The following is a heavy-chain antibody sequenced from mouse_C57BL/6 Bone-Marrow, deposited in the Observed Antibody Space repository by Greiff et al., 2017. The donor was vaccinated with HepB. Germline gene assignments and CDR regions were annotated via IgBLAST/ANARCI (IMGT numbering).Heavy chain of an antibody. Sequence: QVQLQQSGPELVKPGASVKISCKASGYAFSSSWMNWVKQRPGKGLEWIGRIYPGDGDTNYNGKFKGKATLTADKSSSTAYMQLSSLTSEDSAVYYCARRAAQATSYYAMDYWGQGTSVTVSS. D-gene: IGHD3-2*02. CDR2: IYPGDGDT. CDR1: GYAFSSSW. J-gene: IGHJ4*01. CDR3: ARRAAQATSYYAMDY. V-gene: IGHV1-82*01.